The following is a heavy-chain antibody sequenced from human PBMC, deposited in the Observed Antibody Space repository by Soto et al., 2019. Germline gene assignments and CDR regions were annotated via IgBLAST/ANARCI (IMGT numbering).Heavy chain of an antibody. Sequence: QVQLVESGGGVVQPGKSLRLSCAAPGFIFSNYGMHWVRQAPGKGLEWVALISFDGKNRNYADSVKGRFTIYRDNPKNTLYLEMNSLRPEDTAFYYCAKRGGVVGGSEHPFFEYWGQGTLVTVSS. CDR2: ISFDGKNR. D-gene: IGHD2-15*01. V-gene: IGHV3-30*18. J-gene: IGHJ4*02. CDR1: GFIFSNYG. CDR3: AKRGGVVGGSEHPFFEY.